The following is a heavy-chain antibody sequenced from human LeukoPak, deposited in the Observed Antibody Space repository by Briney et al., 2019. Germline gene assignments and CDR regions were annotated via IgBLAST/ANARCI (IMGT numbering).Heavy chain of an antibody. CDR2: ISAYNGNT. Sequence: ASVKVSRKASGYTFTSCGISWVRQAPGQGLEWMGWISAYNGNTNYAQKLQGRVTMTTDTSTSTAYMELRSLRSDDTAVYYCASGLVGAETGPLGYWGQGTLVTVSS. CDR3: ASGLVGAETGPLGY. D-gene: IGHD1-26*01. CDR1: GYTFTSCG. J-gene: IGHJ4*02. V-gene: IGHV1-18*01.